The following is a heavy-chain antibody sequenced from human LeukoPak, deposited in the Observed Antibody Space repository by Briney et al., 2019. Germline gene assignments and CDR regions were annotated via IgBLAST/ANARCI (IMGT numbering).Heavy chain of an antibody. J-gene: IGHJ4*02. CDR2: VNSDGSST. D-gene: IGHD3-10*02. V-gene: IGHV3-74*01. CDR3: ATVLGPYFDY. CDR1: GISFNNYW. Sequence: GGSLRLSCAASGISFNNYWMHWVRQAPGKGLVWVSRVNSDGSSTVYADSVKGRFTISRDNARTTVYLQMSRQRLDDTATYYCATVLGPYFDYWGPGSLVTVSS.